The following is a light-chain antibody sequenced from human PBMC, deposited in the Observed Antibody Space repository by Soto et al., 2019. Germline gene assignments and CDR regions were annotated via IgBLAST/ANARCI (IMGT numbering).Light chain of an antibody. V-gene: IGLV2-8*01. J-gene: IGLJ3*02. CDR3: SSHGGINNVV. CDR2: EVT. CDR1: SSDVGAYNY. Sequence: QSALTQPPSASGSPGQSATISCTGTSSDVGAYNYVSWYQQHPGKAPKLMIYEVTKRPSGVPDRFSGSKSGNTASLTVSGLLAEDEADYFCSSHGGINNVVFGGGTKLTV.